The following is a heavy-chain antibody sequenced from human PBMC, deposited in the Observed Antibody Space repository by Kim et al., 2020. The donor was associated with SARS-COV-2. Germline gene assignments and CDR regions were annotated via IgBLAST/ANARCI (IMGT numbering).Heavy chain of an antibody. CDR1: GGSISSSSYY. Sequence: SETLSLTCTVSGGSISSSSYYWGWIRQPPGKGLEWIGSIYYSGSTYYNPSLKSRVTISVDTSKNQFSLKLSSVTAADTAVYYCARLSLVLYGSGIPYGWFDPWGQGTLVTVSS. V-gene: IGHV4-39*01. CDR2: IYYSGST. J-gene: IGHJ5*02. D-gene: IGHD3-10*01. CDR3: ARLSLVLYGSGIPYGWFDP.